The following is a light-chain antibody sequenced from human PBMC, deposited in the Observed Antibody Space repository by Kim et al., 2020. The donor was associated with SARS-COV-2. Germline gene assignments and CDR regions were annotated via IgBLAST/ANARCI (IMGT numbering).Light chain of an antibody. CDR3: QAWDSSLRV. Sequence: VSPGQTASITCSVDKLGDKYACWYQQKPGQSPVLVIYQDSKRPSGIPERFSGSNSGNTATLTISGTQAMDEADYYCQAWDSSLRVFGGGTQLTVL. J-gene: IGLJ3*02. V-gene: IGLV3-1*01. CDR2: QDS. CDR1: KLGDKY.